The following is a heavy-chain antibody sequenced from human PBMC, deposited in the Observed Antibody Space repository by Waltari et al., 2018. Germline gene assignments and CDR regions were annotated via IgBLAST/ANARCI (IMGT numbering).Heavy chain of an antibody. J-gene: IGHJ3*02. CDR3: ARTGARWLQFAAFDI. V-gene: IGHV3-7*01. Sequence: EVLLVESGGGLVQTGGSLRLSCAASRFTFSNYWMNWVRKAPGTGLKWVANINQDGSEEYYVDSVKGRFTISRDNAKNSLYLEMKTLRAEDTAIYYCARTGARWLQFAAFDIWGQGTMVTVSS. D-gene: IGHD5-12*01. CDR1: RFTFSNYW. CDR2: INQDGSEE.